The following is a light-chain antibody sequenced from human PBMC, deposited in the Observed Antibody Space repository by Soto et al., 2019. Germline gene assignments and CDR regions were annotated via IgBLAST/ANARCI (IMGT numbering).Light chain of an antibody. V-gene: IGKV3-15*01. CDR2: GAS. CDR3: QQYNNWPPIT. Sequence: EILMTQSPATLSLSPCDSATLSFIYSRSVDTDLAWYQQKPGQAPRLLIYGASTRATGIPARFSGSGSGTEFTLTISSLQSEDFAVYYCQQYNNWPPITFGQGTRLEIK. CDR1: RSVDTD. J-gene: IGKJ5*01.